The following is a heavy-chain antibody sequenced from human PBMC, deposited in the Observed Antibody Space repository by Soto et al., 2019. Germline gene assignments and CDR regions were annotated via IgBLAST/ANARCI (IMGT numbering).Heavy chain of an antibody. Sequence: QVQLVESGGGVVQPGRSLRLSCAASGFSFSGYGMHWVRQAPGKGLEWVAVIWHDGSNKDYIDSAKGRFTISRDNSKNTLYLEMNSLRAEDTAVYHCARDLGSGSPGAWFDVWGQGTLVTVSS. V-gene: IGHV3-33*01. D-gene: IGHD3-10*01. CDR2: IWHDGSNK. CDR1: GFSFSGYG. CDR3: ARDLGSGSPGAWFDV. J-gene: IGHJ5*02.